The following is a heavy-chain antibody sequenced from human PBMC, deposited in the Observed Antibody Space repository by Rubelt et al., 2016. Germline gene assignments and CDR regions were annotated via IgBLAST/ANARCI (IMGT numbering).Heavy chain of an antibody. CDR1: GFSLSNARMG. CDR2: IFSNDEK. J-gene: IGHJ4*02. V-gene: IGHV2-26*01. D-gene: IGHD5-12*01. Sequence: QVTLKESGPVLVKPTETLTLTCTVSGFSLSNARMGVSWIRQPPGKALEWLAHIFSNDEKSYGTSLKSRLTISKDTSKSQVVLTMTNMDPVDTATEYCARIRIVATMEGCDYWGQGTLVTVSS. CDR3: ARIRIVATMEGCDY.